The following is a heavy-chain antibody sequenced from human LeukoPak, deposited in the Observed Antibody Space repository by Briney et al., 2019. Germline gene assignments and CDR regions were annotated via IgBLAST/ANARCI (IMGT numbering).Heavy chain of an antibody. J-gene: IGHJ4*02. D-gene: IGHD6-6*01. CDR2: INPSGGST. CDR1: GYTFTSYY. CDR3: ARSLAARNAGGGFAN. Sequence: ASVKVSCKASGYTFTSYYMHWVRQAPAQGLEWMGIINPSGGSTSYAQKFQGRVTMTRDMSTSTVYMELSSLRSEDTAVYYCARSLAARNAGGGFANWGQGTLVTVSS. V-gene: IGHV1-46*01.